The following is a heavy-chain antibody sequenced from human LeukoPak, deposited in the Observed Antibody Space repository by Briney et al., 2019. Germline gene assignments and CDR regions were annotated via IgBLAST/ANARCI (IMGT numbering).Heavy chain of an antibody. CDR2: INPSGGTT. CDR1: GYTFTGYY. V-gene: IGHV1-46*01. D-gene: IGHD5-18*01. CDR3: ASSNRGYSYVPFDY. Sequence: ASVKVSCKASGYTFTGYYMHWVRQAPGQGLEWMGLINPSGGTTNCAQKFQGRVTMTRDMSTTTVYMHLSSLRSEDTAVYYCASSNRGYSYVPFDYWGQGILVTVSS. J-gene: IGHJ4*02.